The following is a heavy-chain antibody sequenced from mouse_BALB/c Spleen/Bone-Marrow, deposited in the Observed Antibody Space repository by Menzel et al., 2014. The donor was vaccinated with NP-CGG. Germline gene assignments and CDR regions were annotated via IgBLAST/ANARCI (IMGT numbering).Heavy chain of an antibody. CDR3: ARNYGFDY. Sequence: SGPELVKPGASVPIYCKASGYTFTSYYIHWVKQRPGQGLEWIGWIYPGNGNTKYNEKLKGKATLTADKSSSTAYMQLSSQTSEDSAVYFCARNYGFDYWGQGTTLTVSS. D-gene: IGHD1-1*01. J-gene: IGHJ2*01. V-gene: IGHV1S56*01. CDR2: IYPGNGNT. CDR1: GYTFTSYY.